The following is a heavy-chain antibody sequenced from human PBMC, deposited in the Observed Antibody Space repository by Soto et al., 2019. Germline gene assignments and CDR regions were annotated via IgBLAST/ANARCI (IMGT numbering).Heavy chain of an antibody. CDR1: GGIFGSHG. V-gene: IGHV1-69*01. J-gene: IGHJ3*01. Sequence: QVQLIQSEAEVKKPGSSVRVSCTASGGIFGSHGFSWVRQAPGQRLEWVGGFIPIFRTLTYTEKFQARVRIAADESTNTVYLDLSSVTSEDTAVYYCVRDRRIYYSDPHDEFVASDYEVWGQGTMVSVSS. CDR3: VRDRRIYYSDPHDEFVASDYEV. CDR2: FIPIFRTL. D-gene: IGHD3-22*01.